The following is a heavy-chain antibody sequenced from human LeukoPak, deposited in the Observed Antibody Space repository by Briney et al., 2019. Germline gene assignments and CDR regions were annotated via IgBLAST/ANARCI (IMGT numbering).Heavy chain of an antibody. CDR2: ISRSGTET. V-gene: IGHV3-23*01. J-gene: IGHJ4*02. Sequence: GGSLRLSCAGAGFTFSNYGMSWVRQAPGKGLEWVSVISRSGTETYHADSVRGRFTISRDNAKNTLYLQMNSLRAEDTAVYYCACQKMGMYSSGWGQGDPPECDYWGQGTLVTVSS. CDR3: ACQKMGMYSSGWGQGDPPECDY. CDR1: GFTFSNYG. D-gene: IGHD6-19*01.